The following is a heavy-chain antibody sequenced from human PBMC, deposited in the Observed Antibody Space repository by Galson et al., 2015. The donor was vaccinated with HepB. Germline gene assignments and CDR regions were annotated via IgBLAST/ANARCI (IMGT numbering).Heavy chain of an antibody. V-gene: IGHV3-30*09. CDR1: GFTFSEFA. CDR3: VKDQSDYGDYRFDY. Sequence: SLRLSCAASGFTFSEFAMHWVRQSPGKGLEWVAVISFDGGNKHYADSVKGRFDISRDNSKDTVDLEMNSLRAEDTAVYFCVKDQSDYGDYRFDYWGQGTFVTVSS. J-gene: IGHJ4*02. CDR2: ISFDGGNK. D-gene: IGHD4-17*01.